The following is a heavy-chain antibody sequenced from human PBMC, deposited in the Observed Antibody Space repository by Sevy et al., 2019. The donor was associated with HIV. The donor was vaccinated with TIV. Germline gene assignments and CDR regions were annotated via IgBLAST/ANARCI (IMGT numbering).Heavy chain of an antibody. D-gene: IGHD3-22*01. Sequence: GGSLRLSCAASGFTVSNNYMSWVRQAPGKGLQWVSVIYSGDSTYYADSVKGRFTISRDNSKNTLYLQMNSLRAEDTAVYYCARLSVYYYDSSGTYTTGNAFDIWGQGTMVTVSS. CDR2: IYSGDST. J-gene: IGHJ3*02. CDR3: ARLSVYYYDSSGTYTTGNAFDI. CDR1: GFTVSNNY. V-gene: IGHV3-53*01.